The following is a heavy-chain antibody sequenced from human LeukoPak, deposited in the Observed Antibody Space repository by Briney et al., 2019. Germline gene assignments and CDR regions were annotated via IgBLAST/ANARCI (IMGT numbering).Heavy chain of an antibody. CDR2: ISAYNGNT. Sequence: ASVKVSCKASGYTFTSYGISWVRQAPGQGLEWMGWISAYNGNTNYAQKLQGRVTITADESTSTAYMELSSLRSEDTAVYYCARDSYGVKGDWGQGTLVTVSS. CDR3: ARDSYGVKGD. D-gene: IGHD4-17*01. J-gene: IGHJ4*02. CDR1: GYTFTSYG. V-gene: IGHV1-18*01.